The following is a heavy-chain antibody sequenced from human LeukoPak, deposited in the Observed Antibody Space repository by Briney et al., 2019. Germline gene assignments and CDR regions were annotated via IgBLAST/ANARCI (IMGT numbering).Heavy chain of an antibody. V-gene: IGHV5-51*01. Sequence: GESLKISCKGSGYMFTSYSIGWVRQMPGKGLEWMGSIYPGDSDIGYSPSFQGQVTISADKSISTAYLQWNSLQASDTAMYYCAKRRDGYNLYAFDIWGQGTMVTVSS. J-gene: IGHJ3*02. CDR1: GYMFTSYS. D-gene: IGHD5-24*01. CDR3: AKRRDGYNLYAFDI. CDR2: IYPGDSDI.